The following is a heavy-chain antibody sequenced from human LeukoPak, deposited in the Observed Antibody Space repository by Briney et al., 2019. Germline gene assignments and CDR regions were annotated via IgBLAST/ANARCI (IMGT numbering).Heavy chain of an antibody. CDR1: GGTFSRYA. D-gene: IGHD5-18*01. V-gene: IGHV1-69*05. J-gene: IGHJ4*02. CDR2: IIPIFGTA. Sequence: GASVKVSCKASGGTFSRYAISWVRQAPGQGLEWMGGIIPIFGTANYAQKFQGRVTITTDESTSKAYMELSSLRSEDTAVYYCATSGYGYGFRPLYYFDYRGQGTLVTVSS. CDR3: ATSGYGYGFRPLYYFDY.